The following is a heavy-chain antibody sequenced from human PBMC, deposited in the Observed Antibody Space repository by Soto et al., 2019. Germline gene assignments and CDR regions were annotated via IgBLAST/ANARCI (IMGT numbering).Heavy chain of an antibody. Sequence: GGSLRLSCAASGFTFSSYWMSWVRQAPGKGLEWVANIKQDGSEKYYVDSVKGRFTISRDNAKNSLYLQMNSLRAEDTAVYYCARDKPSDIVLMVYAKDDYWGQGTLVTVSS. CDR2: IKQDGSEK. CDR3: ARDKPSDIVLMVYAKDDY. V-gene: IGHV3-7*01. J-gene: IGHJ4*02. D-gene: IGHD2-8*01. CDR1: GFTFSSYW.